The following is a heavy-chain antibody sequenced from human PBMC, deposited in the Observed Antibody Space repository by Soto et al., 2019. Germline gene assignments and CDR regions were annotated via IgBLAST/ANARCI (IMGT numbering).Heavy chain of an antibody. CDR2: IKRKSDGGTT. Sequence: EVQLVESGGGLVKPGGSLRLSCAVSGFTFSNSHLSWVRQTPGKGLEWVGRIKRKSDGGTTDYAVPVQGRFTISRDDAQTTLYLQMNCLKIEDKAMYSGGTGSAFDIWGQGTIVTFSS. J-gene: IGHJ3*02. CDR3: GTGSAFDI. D-gene: IGHD7-27*01. V-gene: IGHV3-15*05. CDR1: GFTFSNSH.